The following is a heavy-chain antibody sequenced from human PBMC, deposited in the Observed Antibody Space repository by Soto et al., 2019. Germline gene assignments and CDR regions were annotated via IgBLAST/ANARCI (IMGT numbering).Heavy chain of an antibody. CDR1: GFTFSDYT. J-gene: IGHJ4*02. V-gene: IGHV3-30-3*01. CDR3: ANYPIRGSYFDY. CDR2: ISFDDSNK. Sequence: QVQLVESGGGVVQPGRSLRLSCAASGFTFSDYTMHWVRQAPGKGLEWVSFISFDDSNKYYADSVKGRFTISRDNSKNTLYLQMNGLRAEDTAVYYCANYPIRGSYFDYWGQGTLVTVSS. D-gene: IGHD3-16*01.